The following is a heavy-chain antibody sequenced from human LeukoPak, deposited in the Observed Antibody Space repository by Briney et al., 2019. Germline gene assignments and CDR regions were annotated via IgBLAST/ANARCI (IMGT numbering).Heavy chain of an antibody. CDR2: IRYDKSII. CDR3: ARDLYRIVVVPHYFDY. D-gene: IGHD3-22*01. J-gene: IGHJ4*02. V-gene: IGHV3-30*02. CDR1: GFTFSSYG. Sequence: PGGSLRLSCAASGFTFSSYGMHWVRQAPGKGLEWVAFIRYDKSIIYYADSVKGRFTISRDNSKNTLYLHMNSLRAEDTAVYYCARDLYRIVVVPHYFDYWGQGTLVTVSS.